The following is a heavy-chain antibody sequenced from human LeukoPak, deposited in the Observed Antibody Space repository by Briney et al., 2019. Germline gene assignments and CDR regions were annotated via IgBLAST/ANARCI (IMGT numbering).Heavy chain of an antibody. V-gene: IGHV1-69*05. CDR2: IIPIFGTA. J-gene: IGHJ6*03. CDR3: ARGLRGIAVAGENYYYYYYMDV. D-gene: IGHD6-19*01. Sequence: ASVKVSCKASGGTFSSYAISWVRQAPGQGLEWLGGIIPIFGTANYAQKFQGRVTITRNTSISTAYMELSSLRSEDTAVYYCARGLRGIAVAGENYYYYYYMDVWGKGTTVTVSS. CDR1: GGTFSSYA.